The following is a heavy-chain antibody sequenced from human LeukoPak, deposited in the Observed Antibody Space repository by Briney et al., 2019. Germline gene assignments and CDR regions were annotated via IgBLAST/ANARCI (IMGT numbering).Heavy chain of an antibody. Sequence: GGSLRLSCAASGFTFDNYAMTWVRQAPGKGLEWVSGISGSGGSTFYPDPVKGRFTISRDNSKNTLYLQMNSLRVEDTAVYYCAQSYDSSGYGYWGQGTLVTVSS. D-gene: IGHD3-22*01. CDR3: AQSYDSSGYGY. V-gene: IGHV3-23*01. CDR2: ISGSGGST. CDR1: GFTFDNYA. J-gene: IGHJ4*02.